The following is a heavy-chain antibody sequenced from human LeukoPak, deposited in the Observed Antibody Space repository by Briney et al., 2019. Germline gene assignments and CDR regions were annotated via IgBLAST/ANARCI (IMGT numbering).Heavy chain of an antibody. CDR3: ARDRRRVLRYFDWPGGMDV. V-gene: IGHV4-59*01. J-gene: IGHJ6*04. Sequence: KPSETLSLTCTVSGGSISSYYWSLSRQPPGKGLEWIGYIYYSGSTNYNPSLKSRVTISVDKSKNQFSLKLSSVTAADTAVYYCARDRRRVLRYFDWPGGMDVWGKGTTVTVSS. D-gene: IGHD3-9*01. CDR2: IYYSGST. CDR1: GGSISSYY.